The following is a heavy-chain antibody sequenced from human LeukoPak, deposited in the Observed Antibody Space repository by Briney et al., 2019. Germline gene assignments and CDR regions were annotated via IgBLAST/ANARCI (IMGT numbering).Heavy chain of an antibody. CDR2: INGDGSST. J-gene: IGHJ4*02. V-gene: IGHV3-74*01. CDR1: GFTFRSYW. D-gene: IGHD3-16*01. CDR3: ARDLGDFFDY. Sequence: PGGSLRLSCEASGFTFRSYWMHWVRQAPGKGLVWVSRINGDGSSTSYADSVKGRFTISRDNAKNTLYLQMNSLRAEDTAVYYCARDLGDFFDYWGQGTLVTVSS.